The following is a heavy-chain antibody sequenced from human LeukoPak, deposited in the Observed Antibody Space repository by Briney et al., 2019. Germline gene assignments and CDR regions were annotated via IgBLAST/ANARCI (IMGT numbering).Heavy chain of an antibody. Sequence: GGSLRLSCSASGFTFSSCWMHWVRQAPGKGLVWVSRINPDGSSTNSADSVKGRFTISRDNSRNTLYLQMNSLRADDTAVYYCARAGNYYGDYDFWGQGTLVTVSS. D-gene: IGHD4-17*01. CDR1: GFTFSSCW. CDR3: ARAGNYYGDYDF. V-gene: IGHV3-74*01. CDR2: INPDGSST. J-gene: IGHJ4*02.